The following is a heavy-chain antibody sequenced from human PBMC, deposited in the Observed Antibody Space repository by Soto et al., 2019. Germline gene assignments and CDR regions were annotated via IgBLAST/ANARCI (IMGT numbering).Heavy chain of an antibody. CDR2: INGDGSTT. J-gene: IGHJ4*02. Sequence: EVHLVESGGGSVQPGGSLKLSCAGSGFAFSSYWIHWVRQVPGKGLVWVSRINGDGSTTSYADSVRGRFTISRDNAKDTLYLQMNSLRAEDTALYYCARVGQVRYYFDYWGQGTLVTVSS. V-gene: IGHV3-74*01. CDR1: GFAFSSYW. CDR3: ARVGQVRYYFDY.